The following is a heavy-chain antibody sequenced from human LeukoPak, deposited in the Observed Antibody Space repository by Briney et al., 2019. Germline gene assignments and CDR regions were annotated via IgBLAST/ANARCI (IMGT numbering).Heavy chain of an antibody. CDR3: ARVGGSNFYNYGMDV. CDR1: GGSISSYY. Sequence: TSETLSLTCTVSGGSISSYYWSWIRQSPGKGLEWIGYIYFSGSTNYNPSLKRRVTMSVVTSKNQFSLRLTSVTAADTATYYCARVGGSNFYNYGMDVWGQGTTVIVSS. CDR2: IYFSGST. D-gene: IGHD4-11*01. V-gene: IGHV4-59*01. J-gene: IGHJ6*02.